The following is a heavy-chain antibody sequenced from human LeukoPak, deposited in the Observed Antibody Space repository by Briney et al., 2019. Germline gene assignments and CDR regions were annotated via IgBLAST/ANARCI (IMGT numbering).Heavy chain of an antibody. CDR1: GGSISSSSYY. CDR2: IYYSGST. D-gene: IGHD4-17*01. Sequence: SETLSLTCTVSGGSISSSSYYWGWIRQPPGKGLEWIGSIYYSGSTYYNPSLKSRVTISVDTSKNQFSLKLSSVTAADTAVYYCARERDYGDYWFDPWGQGTLVTVSS. V-gene: IGHV4-39*07. CDR3: ARERDYGDYWFDP. J-gene: IGHJ5*02.